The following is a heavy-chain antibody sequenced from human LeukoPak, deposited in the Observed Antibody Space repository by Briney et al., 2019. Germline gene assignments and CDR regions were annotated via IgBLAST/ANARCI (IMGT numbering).Heavy chain of an antibody. D-gene: IGHD6-13*01. J-gene: IGHJ4*02. Sequence: GGSLRLSCAASGFTLSSYGMHWVRHSPGKGLEWVAFIRYDGSSQYYADSVKGRFTISRDNSKNTLYLQMNSLRAEDTAVYYCAKGGLGSTLYYFDYWGQGTLVTVSS. CDR1: GFTLSSYG. V-gene: IGHV3-30*02. CDR2: IRYDGSSQ. CDR3: AKGGLGSTLYYFDY.